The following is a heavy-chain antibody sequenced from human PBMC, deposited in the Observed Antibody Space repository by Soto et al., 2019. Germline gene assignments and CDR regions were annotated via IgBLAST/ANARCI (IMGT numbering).Heavy chain of an antibody. D-gene: IGHD2-15*01. J-gene: IGHJ4*02. CDR1: GYTFTSYP. CDR2: INAGNGGT. Sequence: ASVKVSCKASGYTFTSYPMNWLRQAPGQRPEWMGWINAGNGGTKYSQKFQGRVSITRDTSASTAYMQLSRLRSEDTAVYYCATDRGGYCSGGSCSEATIFDYWGQGTLVTVSS. V-gene: IGHV1-3*01. CDR3: ATDRGGYCSGGSCSEATIFDY.